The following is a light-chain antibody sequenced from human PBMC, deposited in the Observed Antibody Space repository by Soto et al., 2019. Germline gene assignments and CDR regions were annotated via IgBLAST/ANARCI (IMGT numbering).Light chain of an antibody. CDR2: DVS. V-gene: IGLV2-14*01. CDR3: SSYTSSSTLDV. J-gene: IGLJ1*01. Sequence: QSVLTQPASVSGSPGQSITISCTGTSSDFGGYNYVSWYQQHPGKAPKLMIYDVSNRPSGVSNRFSGSKSGNTASLTISGLQAEDEADYYCSSYTSSSTLDVFGTGTEVPVL. CDR1: SSDFGGYNY.